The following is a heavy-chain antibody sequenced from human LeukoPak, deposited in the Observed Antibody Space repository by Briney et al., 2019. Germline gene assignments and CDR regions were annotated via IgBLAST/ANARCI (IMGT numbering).Heavy chain of an antibody. V-gene: IGHV4/OR15-8*02. CDR2: IHPDGNT. J-gene: IGHJ4*02. D-gene: IGHD3-9*01. CDR3: ATYFDTGGYKFNY. Sequence: GSLRLSCVASGFTFSSYGMSWVRQSPEKGLEWIGEIHPDGNTNYSPSLKSRVTMSMDKSKNQFSLRLNSVTAADTAVYYCATYFDTGGYKFNYWGQGTLVTVSS. CDR1: GFTFSSYGM.